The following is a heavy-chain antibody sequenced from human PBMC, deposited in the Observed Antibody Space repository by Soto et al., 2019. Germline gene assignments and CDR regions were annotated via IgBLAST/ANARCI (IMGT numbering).Heavy chain of an antibody. CDR2: IYYSGTT. D-gene: IGHD1-26*01. J-gene: IGHJ3*01. CDR1: GVSINSYY. CDR3: ARAGGRYAITAYDV. V-gene: IGHV4-59*01. Sequence: QVQLQESGPGLVKPSETLSLICAGSGVSINSYYWSWIRQPPGKALEWIGYIYYSGTTNYNPSLKSRVTISVDTSKHQFSLRLSSVTAADTAVYYCARAGGRYAITAYDVWGPGTLVTVSS.